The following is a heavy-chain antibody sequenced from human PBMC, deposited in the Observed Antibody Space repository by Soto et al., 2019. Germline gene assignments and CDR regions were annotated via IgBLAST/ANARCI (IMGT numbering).Heavy chain of an antibody. J-gene: IGHJ4*02. V-gene: IGHV4-59*08. CDR2: MYYSGSN. CDR3: ATRYGSALDY. CDR1: GGTISSWY. Sequence: QVQLQESGPGLVKPSETLSLTCTVSGGTISSWYWSWIRQPPGKGLEWIGYMYYSGSNNCNPSLKRGGPIAIDTAKNQCSLMQNSVTAADTAVYDCATRYGSALDYWGQGTLVTVS. D-gene: IGHD1-26*01.